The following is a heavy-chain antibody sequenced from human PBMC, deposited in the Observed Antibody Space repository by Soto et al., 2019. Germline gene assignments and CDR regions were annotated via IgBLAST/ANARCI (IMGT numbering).Heavy chain of an antibody. D-gene: IGHD3-22*01. CDR3: ARENYYGGHVIGSLDL. CDR1: GFTFSTYA. V-gene: IGHV3-30-3*01. CDR2: VSPEGGTQ. J-gene: IGHJ2*01. Sequence: QVQLVESGGGVVQPGRSLRLSCTASGFTFSTYAMQWVRQAPGKGLEWVAVVSPEGGTQFYADSVKGRFTISRDNSKNSLYLQMSSLTTEDAALYYCARENYYGGHVIGSLDLWGRGTLVSVSS.